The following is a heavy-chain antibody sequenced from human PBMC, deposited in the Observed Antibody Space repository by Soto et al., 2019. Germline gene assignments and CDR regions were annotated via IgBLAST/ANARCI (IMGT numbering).Heavy chain of an antibody. D-gene: IGHD4-17*01. CDR3: AEDPQSYGDYDYYCYGMDV. J-gene: IGHJ6*02. CDR1: GFTFSTYG. V-gene: IGHV3-30*18. Sequence: QVQLVESGGGEVQPGRSLTLSCAASGFTFSTYGMHWVRQTPGKGLEWVAVISYDGTNKFYSDSVKGRFTISRDNFKNPPTLQMERLRADETAVYSFAEDPQSYGDYDYYCYGMDVWGLGTRVTVSS. CDR2: ISYDGTNK.